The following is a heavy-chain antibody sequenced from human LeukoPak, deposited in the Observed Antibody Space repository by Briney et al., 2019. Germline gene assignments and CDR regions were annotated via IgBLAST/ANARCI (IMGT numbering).Heavy chain of an antibody. CDR3: ARVTPLYDHYYFDW. CDR1: GDSIRSSY. V-gene: IGHV4-59*01. Sequence: SETLSLTCTVSGDSIRSSYWSWIRQPPGKGLEWIGYIYYSGSTSYNPSLKSRVTISVDTSKNQFSLRLSSVTAADTAIYYCARVTPLYDHYYFDWWGQGALVTVSS. D-gene: IGHD3-22*01. J-gene: IGHJ4*02. CDR2: IYYSGST.